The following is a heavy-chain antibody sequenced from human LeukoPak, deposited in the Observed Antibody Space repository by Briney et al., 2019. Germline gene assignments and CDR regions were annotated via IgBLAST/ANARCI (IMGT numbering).Heavy chain of an antibody. J-gene: IGHJ3*02. D-gene: IGHD1-26*01. CDR3: ARQVGAKDAFDI. Sequence: SETLSLTCTVSGGSISSYYWSWIRQPPGKGLEWIGYIYYSGSTNYNPSLKSRVTISVDTSKNQFSLKLSSVTAADTAVYYCARQVGAKDAFDIWGQRTMVTVSS. CDR1: GGSISSYY. V-gene: IGHV4-59*08. CDR2: IYYSGST.